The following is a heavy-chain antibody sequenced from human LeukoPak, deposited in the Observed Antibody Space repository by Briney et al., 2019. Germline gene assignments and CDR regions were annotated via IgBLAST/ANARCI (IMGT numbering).Heavy chain of an antibody. CDR3: ARVASSGYYYLFVY. CDR1: GGSLGSSSYY. CDR2: IYYSGST. V-gene: IGHV4-39*01. D-gene: IGHD3-22*01. Sequence: SQTLSLTCTVSGGSLGSSSYYWGWIRQPPGKGLEWIGSIYYSGSTFYNPYLKSRATMSVDSAKNLFSLELSCVTAADTAVYYCARVASSGYYYLFVYWGQGTLVTVPS. J-gene: IGHJ4*02.